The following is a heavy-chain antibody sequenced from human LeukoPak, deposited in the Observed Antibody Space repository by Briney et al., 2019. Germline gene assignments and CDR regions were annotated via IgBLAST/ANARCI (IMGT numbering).Heavy chain of an antibody. J-gene: IGHJ4*02. CDR2: ITANGGGT. V-gene: IGHV3-23*01. CDR1: GFTFSSYA. Sequence: GGSLRLSCAASGFTFSSYAMSGVRQAPGKGLEWVSSITANGGGTYYADSVKGRFSISRDNSRNTLYLQVTSLRAEDTAVYYCAKLTSDSMVRGVTTDYWGQGTLVTVSS. D-gene: IGHD3-10*01. CDR3: AKLTSDSMVRGVTTDY.